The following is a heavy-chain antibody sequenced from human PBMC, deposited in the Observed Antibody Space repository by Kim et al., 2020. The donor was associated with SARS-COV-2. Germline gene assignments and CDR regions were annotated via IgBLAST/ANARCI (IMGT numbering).Heavy chain of an antibody. J-gene: IGHJ6*02. V-gene: IGHV3-48*04. CDR2: ISSSSSTI. CDR1: GFTFSSYS. CDR3: ASHEDSYCSSTSCYEYYYYGMDV. Sequence: GGSLRLSCAASGFTFSSYSMNWVRQAPGKGLEWVSYISSSSSTIYYADSVKGRFTISRDNAKNSLYLQMNSLRAEDTAVYYCASHEDSYCSSTSCYEYYYYGMDVWGQGTTVTVSS. D-gene: IGHD2-2*01.